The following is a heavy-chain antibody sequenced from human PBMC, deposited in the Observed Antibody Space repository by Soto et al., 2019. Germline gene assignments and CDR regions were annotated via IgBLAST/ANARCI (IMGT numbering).Heavy chain of an antibody. CDR3: ARIGGYHGPLDY. CDR1: GVSISSYF. V-gene: IGHV4-59*01. J-gene: IGHJ4*02. CDR2: TYHRGSI. D-gene: IGHD6-25*01. Sequence: LSLTCSVSGVSISSYFWSWIRQAPGRGLEWIGYTYHRGSINYSPSLRSRVAISLDTSENQFSLKVNSVTAADTAVYYCARIGGYHGPLDYWGQGTPVTVSS.